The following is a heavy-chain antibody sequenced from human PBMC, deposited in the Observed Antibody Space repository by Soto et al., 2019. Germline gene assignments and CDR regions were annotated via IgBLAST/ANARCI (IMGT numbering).Heavy chain of an antibody. CDR3: ARDREGSYYYDSSGYYLHY. V-gene: IGHV4-34*01. CDR2: INHSGST. Sequence: SETLSLACAVYGGSFSGYYWSWIRQPPGKGLEWIGEINHSGSTNYNPSLKSRVTISVDTSKNQFSLKLSSVTAADTAVYYCARDREGSYYYDSSGYYLHYWGQGTLVTVSS. J-gene: IGHJ4*02. CDR1: GGSFSGYY. D-gene: IGHD3-22*01.